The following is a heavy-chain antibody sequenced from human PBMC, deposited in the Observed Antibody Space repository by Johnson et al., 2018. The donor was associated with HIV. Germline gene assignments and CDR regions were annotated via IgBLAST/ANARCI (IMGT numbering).Heavy chain of an antibody. CDR2: IWFDESNK. D-gene: IGHD1-26*01. CDR1: GFTFSNYG. J-gene: IGHJ3*02. V-gene: IGHV3-33*06. Sequence: QVQLVESGGGVVQPGRSLRLSCSASGFTFSNYGMHWVRQAPGKGLEWVAVIWFDESNKYYADSVKGRFTISRDNSKNTLYLQMNSLRAEDTAVYYCAKDVKFNWSFAAFDIWGQGTMVTVPS. CDR3: AKDVKFNWSFAAFDI.